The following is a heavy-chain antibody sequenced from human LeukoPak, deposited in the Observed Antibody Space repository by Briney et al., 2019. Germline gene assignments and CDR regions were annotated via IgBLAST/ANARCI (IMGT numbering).Heavy chain of an antibody. D-gene: IGHD3-3*01. V-gene: IGHV4-39*07. Sequence: SETLSLTCTVSGGTISSSSYYWGWIRQPPGKGLEWIGSIYHSGSTYYNPSLKSRVTISVDTSKNQFSLKLSSVTAADTAVYYCARAMYYDFWSGYPNFDYWGQGTLVTVSS. CDR1: GGTISSSSYY. CDR3: ARAMYYDFWSGYPNFDY. CDR2: IYHSGST. J-gene: IGHJ4*02.